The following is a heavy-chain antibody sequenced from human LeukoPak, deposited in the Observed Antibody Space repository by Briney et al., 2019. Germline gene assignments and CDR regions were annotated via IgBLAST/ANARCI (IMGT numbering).Heavy chain of an antibody. Sequence: GGSLRLSCAASGFTLSNFAMTWVRQAPGKGLEWVSVISVSGGSTYYADSVKGRFTISRDNSKNTLYLQMDSLRAEDTAVYYCARDSDQDAKDWGQGTLVTVSS. CDR1: GFTLSNFA. V-gene: IGHV3-23*01. D-gene: IGHD4/OR15-4a*01. J-gene: IGHJ4*02. CDR2: ISVSGGST. CDR3: ARDSDQDAKD.